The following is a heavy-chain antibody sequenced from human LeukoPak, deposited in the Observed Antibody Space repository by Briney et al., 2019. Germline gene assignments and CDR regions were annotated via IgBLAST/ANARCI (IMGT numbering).Heavy chain of an antibody. Sequence: GGSLRLSCAASGFTFSDYYMSWIRQAPGKGLEWVSYISSSGSTIYYADSVKGRFTISRDNAKNSLYPQMNSLRAEDMALYYCAKDRFYDSSGAFDYWGQGTLVTVSS. CDR3: AKDRFYDSSGAFDY. CDR1: GFTFSDYY. J-gene: IGHJ4*02. D-gene: IGHD3-22*01. CDR2: ISSSGSTI. V-gene: IGHV3-11*01.